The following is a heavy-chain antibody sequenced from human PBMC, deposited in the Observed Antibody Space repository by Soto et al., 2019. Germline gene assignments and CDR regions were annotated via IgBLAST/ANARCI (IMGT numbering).Heavy chain of an antibody. CDR2: IYYSGST. D-gene: IGHD3-22*01. Sequence: SETLSLTCTVSGGSISSGGYYWSWIRQHPGKGLEWIGYIYYSGSTYYNSSLKSRVTISVDTSKNQFSLKLSSVTAADTAVYYCARVWDSSGPNFDYWGQGTMVTVSS. V-gene: IGHV4-31*03. CDR1: GGSISSGGYY. CDR3: ARVWDSSGPNFDY. J-gene: IGHJ4*02.